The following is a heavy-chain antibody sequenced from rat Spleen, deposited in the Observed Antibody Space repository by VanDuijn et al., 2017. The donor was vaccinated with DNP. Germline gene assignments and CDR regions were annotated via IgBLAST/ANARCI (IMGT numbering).Heavy chain of an antibody. CDR3: ARGSTSIYWYFDF. CDR1: GFTFSDYA. J-gene: IGHJ1*01. V-gene: IGHV5-7*01. D-gene: IGHD3-1*01. CDR2: ISYDGSRT. Sequence: EVQLVESGGGLVQPGRSLKLSCAASGFTFSDYAMAWVRQAPKKGLEWVATISYDGSRTYYPDSVKGRFTISKDTARSTLYLQRDSLRSEDTATYYCARGSTSIYWYFDFWGPGTMVTVSS.